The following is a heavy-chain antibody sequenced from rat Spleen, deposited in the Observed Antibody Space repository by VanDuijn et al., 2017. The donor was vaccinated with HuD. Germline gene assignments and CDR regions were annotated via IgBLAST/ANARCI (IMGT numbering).Heavy chain of an antibody. Sequence: EVQLVESDGGLVQPGRSLKLSCAASGFTFSDYYMAWVRQAPAKGLEWVATISTDGGNTYYPDSVKGRFTISRDNAENTVYLQMNGLRSEDTATYYCVKGSDWFAYWGQGTLVTVSS. J-gene: IGHJ3*01. V-gene: IGHV5-25*01. CDR1: GFTFSDYY. CDR2: ISTDGGNT. CDR3: VKGSDWFAY.